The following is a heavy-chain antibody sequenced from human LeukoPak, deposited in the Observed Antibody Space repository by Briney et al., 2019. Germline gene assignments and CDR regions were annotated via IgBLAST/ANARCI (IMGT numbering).Heavy chain of an antibody. V-gene: IGHV1-18*04. J-gene: IGHJ4*02. D-gene: IGHD2-15*01. CDR1: GYTFTSYG. CDR3: ARVITLLGYCSGGSCRGGDDY. CDR2: ISAYNGNT. Sequence: ASVKVSCKASGYTFTSYGISWVRQAPGQGLEWMGWISAYNGNTNYAQKLQGRVTMTTDTSTSTAYMELRSLRSDDTAVYYCARVITLLGYCSGGSCRGGDDYWGQGTLVAVSS.